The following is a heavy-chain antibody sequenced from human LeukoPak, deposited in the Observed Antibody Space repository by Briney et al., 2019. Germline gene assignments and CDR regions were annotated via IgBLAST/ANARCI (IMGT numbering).Heavy chain of an antibody. J-gene: IGHJ3*02. Sequence: GGSLRLSCAASGFTFSSSAMHWVRQAPGKGLEWVAVISYHGRNKYYADSVKGRFSISRDNSKNTLYLQMNSLRAEDTAVYYCAKDTDYYDSSANDAFDIWGQGTMVTVSS. CDR3: AKDTDYYDSSANDAFDI. D-gene: IGHD3-22*01. V-gene: IGHV3-30*04. CDR1: GFTFSSSA. CDR2: ISYHGRNK.